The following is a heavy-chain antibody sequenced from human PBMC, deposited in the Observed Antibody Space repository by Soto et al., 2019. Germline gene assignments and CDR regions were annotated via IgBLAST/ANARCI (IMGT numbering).Heavy chain of an antibody. Sequence: GASVKVSCKVSGYTLTELSMHWVRQAPGKGLEWMGGFDPEDGETIYAQKFQGRVTMTEDTSTDTAYMELSSLRSEDTAVYYCATTFAPTYYYDSSGSHDFHFDYWGQGTLVTVSS. D-gene: IGHD3-22*01. CDR3: ATTFAPTYYYDSSGSHDFHFDY. J-gene: IGHJ4*02. CDR1: GYTLTELS. CDR2: FDPEDGET. V-gene: IGHV1-24*01.